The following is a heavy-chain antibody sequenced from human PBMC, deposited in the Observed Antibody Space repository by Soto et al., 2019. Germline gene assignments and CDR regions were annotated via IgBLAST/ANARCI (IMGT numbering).Heavy chain of an antibody. CDR2: IYYSGST. Sequence: QVQLQESGPGLVKPSETLSLTCTVSGGSISSYYWSWIRQPPGKGLEWIGYIYYSGSTNYNPSLKRRVTITVDTSKNQFSLKLSSVTAADTAVYYCARHGNGDYSDAFDIWGQGTMVTVSS. J-gene: IGHJ3*02. CDR1: GGSISSYY. CDR3: ARHGNGDYSDAFDI. D-gene: IGHD4-17*01. V-gene: IGHV4-59*08.